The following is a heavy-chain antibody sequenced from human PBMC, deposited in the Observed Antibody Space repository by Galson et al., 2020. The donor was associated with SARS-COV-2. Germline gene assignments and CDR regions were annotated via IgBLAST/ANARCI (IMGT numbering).Heavy chain of an antibody. J-gene: IGHJ4*02. D-gene: IGHD6-19*01. Sequence: GESLKLSCKGSGYSFTSYWIGWVRQMPGKGLEWMGIIYPGDSDTRYSPSFQGQVTISADKSISTAYLQWSSLKASDTAMYYCVSGSGWYVNYFGYWGLGTLVTGSS. CDR1: GYSFTSYW. CDR2: IYPGDSDT. V-gene: IGHV5-51*01. CDR3: VSGSGWYVNYFGY.